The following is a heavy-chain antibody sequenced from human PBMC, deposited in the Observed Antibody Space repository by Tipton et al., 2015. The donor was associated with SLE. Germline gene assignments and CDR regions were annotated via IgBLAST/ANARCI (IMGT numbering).Heavy chain of an antibody. CDR3: AKIAYFDWLLAFDY. CDR2: INSDGSST. Sequence: SLRLSCAASGFTFSTYWMHWVRQAPGKGLVWVSLINSDGSSTSYADSVKGRFTVSRDNSKNTMYLQMNSLRADDTAVYHCAKIAYFDWLLAFDYWGQGTLVAVSS. V-gene: IGHV3-74*01. J-gene: IGHJ4*02. D-gene: IGHD3-9*01. CDR1: GFTFSTYW.